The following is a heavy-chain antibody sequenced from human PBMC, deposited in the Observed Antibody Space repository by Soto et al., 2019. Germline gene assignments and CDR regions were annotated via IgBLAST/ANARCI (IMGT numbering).Heavy chain of an antibody. Sequence: GGSLRLSCAASGFTFDDYAMHWVRQAPGKGLEWVSGISWNSGSIGYADSVKGRFTISRDNAKNSLYLQMNSLRAEDTALYYCAKDRKRYCSGGSCYHRYYFDYWGQGTLVTVSS. D-gene: IGHD2-15*01. CDR2: ISWNSGSI. CDR3: AKDRKRYCSGGSCYHRYYFDY. V-gene: IGHV3-9*01. J-gene: IGHJ4*02. CDR1: GFTFDDYA.